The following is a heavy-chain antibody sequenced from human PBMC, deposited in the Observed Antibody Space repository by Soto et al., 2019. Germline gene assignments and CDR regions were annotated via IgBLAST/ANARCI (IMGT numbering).Heavy chain of an antibody. D-gene: IGHD4-17*01. Sequence: XXTLSLPCTVYGGSISRCYWRWILQPPGKALDWIAYIYYSGRTNYNPSLKSRVTISVDTSKNQFSLKLSSVTAADTPVYYCARDRGYGDSPDADFDYWGQGTLVTVSS. CDR2: IYYSGRT. CDR1: GGSISRCY. CDR3: ARDRGYGDSPDADFDY. V-gene: IGHV4-59*01. J-gene: IGHJ4*02.